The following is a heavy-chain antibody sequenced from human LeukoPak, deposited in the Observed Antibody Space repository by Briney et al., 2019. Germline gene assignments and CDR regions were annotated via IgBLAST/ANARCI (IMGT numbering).Heavy chain of an antibody. CDR3: AAFTYYNTLTGFKAGSADY. J-gene: IGHJ4*02. Sequence: HAGGSLRLSCAASKFTFSSFSMSWVRQAPGKGLEWVSAISGSGGSTYYADSVKGRFTISRDNSKNTLYLQMNSLRIEDTAVYFCAAFTYYNTLTGFKAGSADYWGQGTLVTVSS. V-gene: IGHV3-23*01. CDR1: KFTFSSFS. D-gene: IGHD3-9*01. CDR2: ISGSGGST.